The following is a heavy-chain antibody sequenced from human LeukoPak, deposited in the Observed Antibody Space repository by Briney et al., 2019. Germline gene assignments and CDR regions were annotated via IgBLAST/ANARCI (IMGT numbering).Heavy chain of an antibody. Sequence: PGGSLRLSCAASGFTFSSYAMHWVRQAPGKGLEWEAVISYDGSNKYYADSVKGRFTISRDNSKNTLYLQMNSLRAEDTAVYYCAREELGYFDYWGQGTLVTVSS. CDR1: GFTFSSYA. V-gene: IGHV3-30*04. J-gene: IGHJ4*02. CDR3: AREELGYFDY. CDR2: ISYDGSNK. D-gene: IGHD3-10*01.